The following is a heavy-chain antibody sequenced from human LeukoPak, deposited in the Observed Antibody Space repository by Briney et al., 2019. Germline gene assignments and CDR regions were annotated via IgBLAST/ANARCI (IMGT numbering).Heavy chain of an antibody. CDR2: INSDGSST. J-gene: IGHJ6*03. Sequence: GGSLRLSCAASGFTFSSYWMHWVRQAPGKGLVWVSRINSDGSSTSYADSVKGRFTISRDNAKNTLYLQMNSLRAEDTAVYYCAKDYCGGDCYIYYYYMDVWGKGTTVTISS. V-gene: IGHV3-74*01. CDR1: GFTFSSYW. D-gene: IGHD2-21*02. CDR3: AKDYCGGDCYIYYYYMDV.